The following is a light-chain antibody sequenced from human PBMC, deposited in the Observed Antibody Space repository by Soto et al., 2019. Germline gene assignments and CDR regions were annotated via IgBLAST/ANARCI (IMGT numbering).Light chain of an antibody. J-gene: IGLJ2*01. V-gene: IGLV2-14*01. CDR1: SSDVGGYNY. CDR2: DVS. Sequence: QSALTQPASVSGSPGQSITISCTGTSSDVGGYNYVSWYQQHPGKAPKLMIYDVSNRPSGVSNRFSGSKSGNTASLTISGLLAEDEADYYCSSYTSSSIRVFGGGIKLTVL. CDR3: SSYTSSSIRV.